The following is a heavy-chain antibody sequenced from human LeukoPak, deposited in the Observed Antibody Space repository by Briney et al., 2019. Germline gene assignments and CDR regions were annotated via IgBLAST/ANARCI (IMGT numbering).Heavy chain of an antibody. V-gene: IGHV1-2*02. CDR1: GYTFTGYY. CDR2: INPDSGAT. Sequence: ASVNVSCKASGYTFTGYYMHWVRQAPGQGLEWMGWINPDSGATNYAQKFQGRVTMTRDTSISTAYMELSRLRSDDTAVYYCARDTNYYDSSGWPDYWGQGTLVTVSS. J-gene: IGHJ4*02. D-gene: IGHD3-22*01. CDR3: ARDTNYYDSSGWPDY.